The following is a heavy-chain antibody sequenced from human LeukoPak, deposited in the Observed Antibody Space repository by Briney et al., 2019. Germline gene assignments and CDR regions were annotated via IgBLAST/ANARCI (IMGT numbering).Heavy chain of an antibody. D-gene: IGHD5-18*01. CDR2: IIPIFGTA. V-gene: IGHV1-69*13. CDR3: ARDLRNTAIP. Sequence: ASVKVSCKASGYTFTSYYMHWVRQAPGQGLEWMGGIIPIFGTANYAQKFQGRVTITADESTSTAYMELSSLRSEDTAVYYCARDLRNTAIPWGQGTLVTVSS. CDR1: GYTFTSYY. J-gene: IGHJ5*02.